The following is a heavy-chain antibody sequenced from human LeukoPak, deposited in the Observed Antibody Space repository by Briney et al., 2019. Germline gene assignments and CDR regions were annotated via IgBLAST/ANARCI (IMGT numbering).Heavy chain of an antibody. CDR3: ARVGATAYSGYDY. V-gene: IGHV1-69*13. Sequence: ASVKVSCKASGGTFSSYAISWVRQAPGQGLEWMGGIIPILGTANYAQKFQGRVTITADESTSTAYMELSSLRSEDTAVYYCARVGATAYSGYDYWGQGTLVTVSS. D-gene: IGHD5-12*01. J-gene: IGHJ4*02. CDR1: GGTFSSYA. CDR2: IIPILGTA.